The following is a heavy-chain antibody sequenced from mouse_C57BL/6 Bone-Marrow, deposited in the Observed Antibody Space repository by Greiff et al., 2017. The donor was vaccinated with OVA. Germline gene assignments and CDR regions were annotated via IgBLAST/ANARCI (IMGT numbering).Heavy chain of an antibody. CDR3: ARDAMGAWFAY. CDR2: SRNKANDYTT. Sequence: EVQGVESGGGLVQSGRSLRLSCATSGFTFSDFYMEWVRQAPGKGLEWIAASRNKANDYTTEYSASVKGRFIVSRDTSQSILYLQMNALRAEDTAIYYCARDAMGAWFAYWGQGTLVTVSA. J-gene: IGHJ3*01. CDR1: GFTFSDFY. V-gene: IGHV7-1*01.